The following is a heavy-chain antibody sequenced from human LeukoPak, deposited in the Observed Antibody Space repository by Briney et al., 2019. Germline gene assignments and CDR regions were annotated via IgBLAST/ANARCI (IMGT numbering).Heavy chain of an antibody. CDR1: GLPIGDXA. J-gene: IGHJ4*02. CDR3: ARESGKFDY. V-gene: IGHV3-43*02. Sequence: GGSLRLSCVASGLPIGDXAMHWVRQAPGKGLEWVSLISGDGVSTXYADSVKGRFSISRDNSKNSLSLEMNSLRTEDTAMYYCARESGKFDYWGQGTLVAVSS. CDR2: ISGDGVST.